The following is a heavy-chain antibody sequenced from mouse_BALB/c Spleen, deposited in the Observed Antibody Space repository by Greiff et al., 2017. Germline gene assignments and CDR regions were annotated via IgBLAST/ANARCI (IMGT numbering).Heavy chain of an antibody. D-gene: IGHD2-14*01. CDR1: GFTFSSFG. V-gene: IGHV5-17*02. J-gene: IGHJ4*01. CDR2: ISSGSSTI. CDR3: AREKCNYRYCYAMDY. Sequence: EVQLVESGGGLVQPGGSRKLSCAASGFTFSSFGMHWVRKAPEKGLEWVAYISSGSSTIYYADTVKGRFTISRDNPKNTLFLQMTSLRSEDTAMYYCAREKCNYRYCYAMDYWGQGTSVTVSS.